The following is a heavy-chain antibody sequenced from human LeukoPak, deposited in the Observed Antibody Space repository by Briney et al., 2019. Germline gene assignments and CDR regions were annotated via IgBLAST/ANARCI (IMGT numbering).Heavy chain of an antibody. CDR3: AKDAGYDSSGYYYPYFQH. CDR1: GFTFSSYW. V-gene: IGHV3-30*02. D-gene: IGHD3-22*01. CDR2: IRYDGSNK. Sequence: GGSLRLSCAASGFTFSSYWMSWVRQAPGKGLEWVALIRYDGSNKYYADSVKGRFTISRDNSKNTLYLQMNSLRAEDTAVYYCAKDAGYDSSGYYYPYFQHWGQGTLVTVSS. J-gene: IGHJ1*01.